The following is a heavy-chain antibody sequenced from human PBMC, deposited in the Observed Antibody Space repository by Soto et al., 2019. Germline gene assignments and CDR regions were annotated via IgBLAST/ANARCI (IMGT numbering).Heavy chain of an antibody. Sequence: ASVKVSCKASGYSFTIYAIYWVLQSPLQRLDWMGWINAGNGNTKYSQKLQGRVTFTGDTSASTAHMELSSLRSEDTAVYFCARGVENIVVVLDVFGYYGMDVWGQGTTVTVSS. D-gene: IGHD2-2*01. CDR2: INAGNGNT. J-gene: IGHJ6*02. V-gene: IGHV1-3*01. CDR3: ARGVENIVVVLDVFGYYGMDV. CDR1: GYSFTIYA.